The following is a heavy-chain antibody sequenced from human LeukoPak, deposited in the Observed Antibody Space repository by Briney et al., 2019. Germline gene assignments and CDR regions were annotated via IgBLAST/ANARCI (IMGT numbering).Heavy chain of an antibody. V-gene: IGHV3-30*04. Sequence: GGSLRLSCAASGFTFSSYAMHWVRQALGKGLEWVAVISYDGSNKYYADSVKGRFTISRDNSKNTLYLQMNSLRAEDTAVYYCARDFRAAMVSDWFDPWGQGTLVTVSS. CDR2: ISYDGSNK. D-gene: IGHD5-18*01. J-gene: IGHJ5*02. CDR3: ARDFRAAMVSDWFDP. CDR1: GFTFSSYA.